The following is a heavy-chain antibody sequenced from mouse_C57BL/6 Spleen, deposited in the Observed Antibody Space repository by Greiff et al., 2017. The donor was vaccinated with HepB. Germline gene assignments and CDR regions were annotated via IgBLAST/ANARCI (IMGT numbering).Heavy chain of an antibody. D-gene: IGHD2-4*01. J-gene: IGHJ4*01. CDR3: ARYYYDYDGGYYYAMDY. CDR1: GYTFTNYG. CDR2: IYPRSGNT. Sequence: VQLQESGAELARPGASVKLSCKASGYTFTNYGISWVKQRTGQGLEWIGEIYPRSGNTYYNEKFKGKATLTADKSSSTAYMELRSLTSEDSAVYFCARYYYDYDGGYYYAMDYWGQGTSVTVSS. V-gene: IGHV1-81*01.